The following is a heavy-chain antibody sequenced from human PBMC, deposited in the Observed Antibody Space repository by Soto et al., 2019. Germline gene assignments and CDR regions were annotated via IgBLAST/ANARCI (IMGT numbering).Heavy chain of an antibody. V-gene: IGHV3-7*01. CDR2: IKQDGSEK. Sequence: GGSLRLSCAASGFTFSSYWMSWVRQAPGKGLEWVANIKQDGSEKYYVDYVKGRFTISRDNAKNSLYLQMNNLRAEDTAVFYFARDRYDYIWGSYVTAVDYWGQGTLVTVSS. J-gene: IGHJ4*02. D-gene: IGHD3-16*01. CDR3: ARDRYDYIWGSYVTAVDY. CDR1: GFTFSSYW.